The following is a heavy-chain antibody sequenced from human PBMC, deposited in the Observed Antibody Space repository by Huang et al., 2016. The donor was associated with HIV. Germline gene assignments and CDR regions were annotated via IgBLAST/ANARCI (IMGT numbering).Heavy chain of an antibody. Sequence: QLQLQESGPGLVKPSETLSLTCTVSGSSISSSYYWGWIRQPPGKGLAWIGNIYYSGNSSYNPSLKSRVTISVDTSKNHISLKVDSGTAADTAVYYCARPLTGTTALGYCGQGTLVTVSS. V-gene: IGHV4-39*01. CDR2: IYYSGNS. CDR1: GSSISSSYY. J-gene: IGHJ4*02. D-gene: IGHD1-20*01. CDR3: ARPLTGTTALGY.